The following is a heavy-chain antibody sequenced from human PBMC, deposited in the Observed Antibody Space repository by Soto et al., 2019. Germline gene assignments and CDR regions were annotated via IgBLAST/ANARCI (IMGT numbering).Heavy chain of an antibody. J-gene: IGHJ4*02. CDR2: INHSGST. Sequence: SQARCLTSAVYAGSFSGYYWSGSRQPPGKGLEWIGEINHSGSTNYNPSLKSRVTISVDTSKNQFSLKLSSVTAADTAVYYCARLAKYDSLTAKYYFDYWGQGTLVTVS. CDR3: ARLAKYDSLTAKYYFDY. V-gene: IGHV4-34*01. D-gene: IGHD3-9*01. CDR1: AGSFSGYY.